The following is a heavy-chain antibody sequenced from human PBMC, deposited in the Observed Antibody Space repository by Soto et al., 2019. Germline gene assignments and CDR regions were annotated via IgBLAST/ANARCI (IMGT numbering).Heavy chain of an antibody. Sequence: GGSLRLSCTASGFTFGDYAMSWVRQAPGKGLEWVGFIRSKAYGGTTEYAASVKGRFTISRDDSKSIAYLQMNSLKTEDTAVYYCTRVRNYCSGGSCYYYWSQGTLVTVS. D-gene: IGHD2-15*01. J-gene: IGHJ4*02. CDR1: GFTFGDYA. V-gene: IGHV3-49*04. CDR2: IRSKAYGGTT. CDR3: TRVRNYCSGGSCYYY.